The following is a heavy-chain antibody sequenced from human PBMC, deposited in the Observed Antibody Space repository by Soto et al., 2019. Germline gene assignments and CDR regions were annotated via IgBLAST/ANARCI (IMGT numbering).Heavy chain of an antibody. CDR3: AKGPLADYYFDY. Sequence: GGSLRLSCAASGFTFSSYGMHWVRQAPGKGLEWVAVISYDGSNKYYAGSVKGRFTISRDNSKNTLYLQMNSLRAEDTAVYYCAKGPLADYYFDYWGQGTLVTVSS. V-gene: IGHV3-30*18. CDR1: GFTFSSYG. CDR2: ISYDGSNK. J-gene: IGHJ4*02.